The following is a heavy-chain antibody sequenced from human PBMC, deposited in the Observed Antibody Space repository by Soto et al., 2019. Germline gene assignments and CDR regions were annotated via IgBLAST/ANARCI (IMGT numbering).Heavy chain of an antibody. D-gene: IGHD2-15*01. CDR3: ARATVGYCSGGSCYGGWFDP. CDR1: GGSISSGDYY. Sequence: QVQLQESGPGLVKPSQTLSLTCTVSGGSISSGDYYWSWIRQPPGKGLEWIGYIYYSGSTYYNPCLKSRVTISVDTSKNQFSLKLSSVTAADTAVYYCARATVGYCSGGSCYGGWFDPWGQGTLVTVSS. V-gene: IGHV4-30-4*01. CDR2: IYYSGST. J-gene: IGHJ5*02.